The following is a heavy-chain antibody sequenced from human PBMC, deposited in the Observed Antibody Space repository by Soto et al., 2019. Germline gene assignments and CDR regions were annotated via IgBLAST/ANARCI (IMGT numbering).Heavy chain of an antibody. Sequence: PGGSLRLSCAASGFTFSSYAMSWVRQAPGKGLEWVSAISGSGGSTYYADSVKGRFTISRDNSKNTLYLQMNSLRAEDTAVYYCAKGRGVMYYYDSSGSDWLDPWGQGTLVTVSS. D-gene: IGHD3-22*01. CDR2: ISGSGGST. V-gene: IGHV3-23*01. CDR3: AKGRGVMYYYDSSGSDWLDP. J-gene: IGHJ5*02. CDR1: GFTFSSYA.